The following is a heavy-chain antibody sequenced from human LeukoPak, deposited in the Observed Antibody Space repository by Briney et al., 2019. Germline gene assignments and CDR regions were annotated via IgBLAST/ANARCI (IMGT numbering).Heavy chain of an antibody. CDR2: INHSGST. CDR3: ARVTPYNSSWYKRYYYYYMDV. D-gene: IGHD6-13*01. CDR1: GGSFSGYY. Sequence: PSETLSLTCAVYGGSFSGYYWSWIRQPPGKGLEWIGEINHSGSTNYNSSLKSRVTISVDTSKNQFSLKLSSVAAADTAVYYCARVTPYNSSWYKRYYYYYMDVWGKGTTVTVSS. V-gene: IGHV4-34*01. J-gene: IGHJ6*03.